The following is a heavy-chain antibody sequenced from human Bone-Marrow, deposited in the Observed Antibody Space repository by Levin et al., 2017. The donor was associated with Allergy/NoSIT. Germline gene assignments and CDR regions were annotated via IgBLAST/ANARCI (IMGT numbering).Heavy chain of an antibody. CDR1: GGSVATTPSW. D-gene: IGHD1-26*01. CDR3: ARVGAFGDYPDF. V-gene: IGHV4-39*01. CDR2: LYYGGGT. Sequence: PSETLSLTCTVSGGSVATTPSWWGWIRQPPGTGLTWITSLYYGGGTYYNPSLRSRLTVSLDTSKNQFSLNLTSVTAADSAIYYCARVGAFGDYPDFWGQGTLVTVSS. J-gene: IGHJ4*02.